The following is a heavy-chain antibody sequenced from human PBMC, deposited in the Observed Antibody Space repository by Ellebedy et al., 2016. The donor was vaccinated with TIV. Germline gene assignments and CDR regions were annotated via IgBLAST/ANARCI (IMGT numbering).Heavy chain of an antibody. V-gene: IGHV3-7*03. D-gene: IGHD3-22*01. CDR2: IKQDGSEK. CDR1: GFTFSSYR. J-gene: IGHJ4*02. CDR3: ARRSYYDSSGIEYYFDY. Sequence: GESLKISXAASGFTFSSYRMSWVRQAPGKGLEWVANIKQDGSEKYYVDSVKGRFTISRDNAKNSLYLQMNSLRAEDTAVYYCARRSYYDSSGIEYYFDYWGQGTLVTVSS.